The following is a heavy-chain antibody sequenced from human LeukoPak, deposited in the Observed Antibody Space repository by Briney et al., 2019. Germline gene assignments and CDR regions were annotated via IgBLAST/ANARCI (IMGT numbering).Heavy chain of an antibody. CDR3: ARLGQGVDY. Sequence: SETLSLTCTVSGGSISSYYWSWIRQPPGKGLEWIGYIYYSGSTNYNPSLKSRVTISVDTSKNQFSLKLSSVTAADTAVYYCARLGQGVDYWGQGTLVTVSS. J-gene: IGHJ4*02. CDR2: IYYSGST. V-gene: IGHV4-59*08. CDR1: GGSISSYY.